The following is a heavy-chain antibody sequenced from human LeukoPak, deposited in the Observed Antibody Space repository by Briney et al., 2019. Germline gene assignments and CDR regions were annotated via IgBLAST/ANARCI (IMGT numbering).Heavy chain of an antibody. J-gene: IGHJ4*02. CDR1: GGSISSYY. D-gene: IGHD1-26*01. CDR2: IYTSGST. CDR3: ASSLIPWDGFRFDY. Sequence: ASETLSLTCTVSGGSISSYYWSWIRQPAGKGLEWIGRIYTSGSTNYNPSLKSRVTMSVDTSKNQFSLKLSSVTAADTAVYYCASSLIPWDGFRFDYWGQGTLVTVSS. V-gene: IGHV4-4*07.